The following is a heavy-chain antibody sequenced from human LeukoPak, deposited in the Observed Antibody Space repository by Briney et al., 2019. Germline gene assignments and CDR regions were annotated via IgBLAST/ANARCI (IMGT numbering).Heavy chain of an antibody. J-gene: IGHJ5*02. CDR1: GDSVSSNSVT. CDR2: TYYRSTWYN. CDR3: ARRLTQYDCFDP. V-gene: IGHV6-1*01. Sequence: SQTFSLTCAISGDSVSSNSVTWNWIRQSPSRGLEWLGRTYYRSTWYNDYAVSVRGRITVNPDTSKNQFSLHLNSVTPEDTAVYYCARRLTQYDCFDPWGQGILVTVSS. D-gene: IGHD2-2*01.